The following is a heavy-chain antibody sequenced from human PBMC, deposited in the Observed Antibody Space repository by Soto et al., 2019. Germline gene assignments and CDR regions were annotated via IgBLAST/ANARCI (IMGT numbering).Heavy chain of an antibody. CDR3: AKDLGYSGYGVFDY. CDR1: GFTFDNYY. V-gene: IGHV3-30*18. Sequence: GGSLRLSCAASGFTFDNYYIHWVRQAPGKGLEWVSVISYDGSNKYYADSVKGRFTISRDNSKNALYLQMNSLRAEDTAVYYCAKDLGYSGYGVFDYWGQGTLVTVSS. J-gene: IGHJ4*02. CDR2: ISYDGSNK. D-gene: IGHD5-12*01.